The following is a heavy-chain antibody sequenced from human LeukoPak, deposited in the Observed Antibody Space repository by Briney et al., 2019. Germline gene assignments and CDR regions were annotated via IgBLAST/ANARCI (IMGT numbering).Heavy chain of an antibody. D-gene: IGHD4/OR15-4a*01. V-gene: IGHV3-23*01. CDR3: ADRPNADY. J-gene: IGHJ4*02. CDR1: GFTFSNYA. CDR2: IGGRDGRT. Sequence: PGGSLRLSCAASGFTFSNYAMSWVRQAPGKGLEWVSYIGGRDGRTYYAESVKGRFTISRDNSKKTLYLQMNSLRVEDTAVYFCADRPNADYWGQGTLVTVSS.